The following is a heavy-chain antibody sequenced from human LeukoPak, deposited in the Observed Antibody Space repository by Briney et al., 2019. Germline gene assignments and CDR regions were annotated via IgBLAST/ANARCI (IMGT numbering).Heavy chain of an antibody. CDR1: GGSISSSSYY. CDR3: ASLKYYYDSSGIASGWFDP. V-gene: IGHV4-39*07. D-gene: IGHD3-22*01. CDR2: IYYSGST. Sequence: SETLSLTCTVSGGSISSSSYYWGWIRQPPGKGLEWIGSIYYSGSTYYNPSLKSRVAISVDTSKNQFSLKLSSVTAADTAVYYCASLKYYYDSSGIASGWFDPWGQGTLVTVSS. J-gene: IGHJ5*02.